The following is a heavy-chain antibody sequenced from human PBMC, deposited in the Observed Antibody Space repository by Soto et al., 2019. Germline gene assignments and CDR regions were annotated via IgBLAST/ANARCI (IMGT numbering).Heavy chain of an antibody. CDR1: GFTFSSYG. CDR3: AKDSKRTERGYSYGYFLYYYYYMDV. CDR2: ISYDGSNK. V-gene: IGHV3-30*18. Sequence: GGSLRLSXAASGFTFSSYGMHWVRQAPGKGLEWVAVISYDGSNKYYADSVKGRFTISRDNSKNTLYLQMNSLRAEDTAVYYCAKDSKRTERGYSYGYFLYYYYYMDVWGKGTTVTVSS. D-gene: IGHD5-18*01. J-gene: IGHJ6*03.